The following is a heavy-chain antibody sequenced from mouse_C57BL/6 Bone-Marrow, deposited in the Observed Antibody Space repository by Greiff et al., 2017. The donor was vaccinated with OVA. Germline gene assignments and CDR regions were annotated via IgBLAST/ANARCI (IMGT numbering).Heavy chain of an antibody. CDR2: IDPENGDT. J-gene: IGHJ2*01. CDR3: TTGIYYGPVFDY. CDR1: GFNIKDYY. V-gene: IGHV14-4*01. Sequence: VHVKQSGAELVRPGASVKLSCTASGFNIKDYYMHWVKQRPEQGLEWIGWIDPENGDTEYASKFQGKATITADTSSNTAYLQLSSLTSEDTAVYCCTTGIYYGPVFDYWGQGTTLTVSS. D-gene: IGHD2-1*01.